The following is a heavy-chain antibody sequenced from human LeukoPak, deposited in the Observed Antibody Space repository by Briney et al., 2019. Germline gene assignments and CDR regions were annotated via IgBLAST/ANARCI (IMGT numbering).Heavy chain of an antibody. J-gene: IGHJ4*02. D-gene: IGHD2-15*01. CDR3: ARAPGGCGGTCPFDY. Sequence: SETLSLTCTVSGGSISNSFWSWIRQPAGKGLEWNGRIYSSGRTNYNPSLKSRVTMSVDPSRNQFSLKLTSVTAADTAVYYCARAPGGCGGTCPFDYWGQGTLVAVSS. CDR1: GGSISNSF. CDR2: IYSSGRT. V-gene: IGHV4-4*07.